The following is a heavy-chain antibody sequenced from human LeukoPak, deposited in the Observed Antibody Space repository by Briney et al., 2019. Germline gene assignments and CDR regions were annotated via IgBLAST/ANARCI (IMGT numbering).Heavy chain of an antibody. CDR2: IYPGDSDT. J-gene: IGHJ3*02. D-gene: IGHD3-9*01. CDR3: ASTPRYYDILTGYSRDLPDHRAFDI. CDR1: GYSFTSYW. V-gene: IGHV5-51*01. Sequence: GESLKISCKGSGYSFTSYWIGWVRQMPGKGLERMGIIYPGDSDTRYSPSFQGQVTISADKSISTAYLQWSSLKASDTAMYYCASTPRYYDILTGYSRDLPDHRAFDIWGQGTMVTVPS.